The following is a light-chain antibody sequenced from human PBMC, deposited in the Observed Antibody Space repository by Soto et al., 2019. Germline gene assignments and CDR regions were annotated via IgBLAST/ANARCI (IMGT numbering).Light chain of an antibody. V-gene: IGLV1-40*01. CDR2: GNS. Sequence: QPVLTQPPSVSGAPGQRVTISCTGSSSNIGAGYDVHWYQQLPGTAPKLLIYGNSNRPSGVPDRFSGSKSGTSASLAITGLQAEDEADYYCQSYDSSLSSGNYVFRTGTKLTVL. CDR3: QSYDSSLSSGNYV. J-gene: IGLJ1*01. CDR1: SSNIGAGYD.